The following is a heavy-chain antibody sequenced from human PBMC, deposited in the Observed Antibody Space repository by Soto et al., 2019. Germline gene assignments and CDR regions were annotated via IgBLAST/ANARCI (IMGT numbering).Heavy chain of an antibody. CDR1: GVSITSGGHP. V-gene: IGHV4-30-2*01. J-gene: IGHJ5*02. CDR2: SFHNGNT. CDR3: ARGVNFYGSGSYGSEYWFDP. D-gene: IGHD3-10*01. Sequence: QLQLQESGSGLVKPSQTLSLTCTVSGVSITSGGHPWNWIRQPPGKGLEWIGYSFHNGNTFYNPSFASRVTISVDRSKNQFSLKLTSVTAAVTAMYFCARGVNFYGSGSYGSEYWFDPWGQGTLVTVSS.